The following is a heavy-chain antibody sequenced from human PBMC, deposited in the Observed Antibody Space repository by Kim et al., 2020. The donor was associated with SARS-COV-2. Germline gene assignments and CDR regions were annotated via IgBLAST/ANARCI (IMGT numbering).Heavy chain of an antibody. D-gene: IGHD1-26*01. Sequence: TIYYADSVKGRFTISRDNAKNSLYLQMNSLRDEDTAVYYCARGQWDYFDYWGQGTLVTVSS. V-gene: IGHV3-48*02. CDR3: ARGQWDYFDY. J-gene: IGHJ4*02. CDR2: TI.